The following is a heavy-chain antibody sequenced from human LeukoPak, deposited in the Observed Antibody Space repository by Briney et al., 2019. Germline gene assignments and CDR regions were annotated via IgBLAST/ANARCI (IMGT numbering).Heavy chain of an antibody. CDR3: AISTVTTLDY. CDR1: GLTFSSYS. Sequence: GGSLRLSCAASGLTFSSYSMNWVRQAPGKGLEWVSYISSSSSTIYYADSVKGRFTISRDNAKNSLYLQMNSLRDEDTAVYYCAISTVTTLDYWGQGTLVTVSP. J-gene: IGHJ4*02. D-gene: IGHD4-17*01. V-gene: IGHV3-48*02. CDR2: ISSSSSTI.